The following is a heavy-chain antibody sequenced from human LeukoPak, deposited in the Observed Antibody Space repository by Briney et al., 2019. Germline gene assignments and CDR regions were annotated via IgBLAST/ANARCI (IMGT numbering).Heavy chain of an antibody. D-gene: IGHD5-18*01. Sequence: GGSLRLSCAASGFTFSSYAMSWVRQAPGKGLEWVSAISGTGANTYYADSVKGRFTISRDNSKNTMYLQMNGLRAEDTAVYYCARDPGVGGYNYGYYYYYGMDVWGQGTTVTVSS. J-gene: IGHJ6*02. CDR3: ARDPGVGGYNYGYYYYYGMDV. CDR1: GFTFSSYA. CDR2: ISGTGANT. V-gene: IGHV3-23*01.